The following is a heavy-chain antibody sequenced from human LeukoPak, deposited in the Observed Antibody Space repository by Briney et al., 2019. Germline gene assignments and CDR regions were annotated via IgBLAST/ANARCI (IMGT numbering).Heavy chain of an antibody. D-gene: IGHD2-21*02. CDR3: AREGGKVVTAQFDY. CDR1: GYTFTGYY. J-gene: IGHJ4*02. Sequence: ASVKVSCKASGYTFTGYYMHWVRQAPGQGLEWMGWINPNSGGTNYAQKFQGRVTMTRDTSISTAYMELSRLRSDDTAVYYCAREGGKVVTAQFDYWGQGTLVTVSS. V-gene: IGHV1-2*02. CDR2: INPNSGGT.